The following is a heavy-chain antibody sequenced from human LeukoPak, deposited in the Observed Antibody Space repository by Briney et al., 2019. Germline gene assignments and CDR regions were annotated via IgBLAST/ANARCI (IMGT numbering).Heavy chain of an antibody. CDR2: INHSGST. CDR1: GGSLSGYY. J-gene: IGHJ4*02. CDR3: ARGRIPRAFDY. V-gene: IGHV4-34*01. Sequence: SETLSLTCAVYGGSLSGYYWSWIRQPPGKGLEWIGEINHSGSTSYNPSLKSRVTISVDTSKNQFSLKLSSVTAADTAVYYCARGRIPRAFDYWGQGTLVTVSS. D-gene: IGHD5-18*01.